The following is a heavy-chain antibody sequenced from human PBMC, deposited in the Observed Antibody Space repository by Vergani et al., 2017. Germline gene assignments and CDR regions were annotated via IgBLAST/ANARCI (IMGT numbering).Heavy chain of an antibody. J-gene: IGHJ6*02. CDR2: IIPIFGTA. V-gene: IGHV1-69*13. CDR1: GGTFSSYA. Sequence: QVQLVQSGAAVKKPGSSVKVSCKASGGTFSSYAISWVRQPPGQGLEWMGRIIPIFGTANYAQKFQGRVTITADESTSTANMELSSLRSEDTAVYYCATDQGFGELYPFGYYYYGMDVWGQGTTVTVSS. CDR3: ATDQGFGELYPFGYYYYGMDV. D-gene: IGHD3-10*01.